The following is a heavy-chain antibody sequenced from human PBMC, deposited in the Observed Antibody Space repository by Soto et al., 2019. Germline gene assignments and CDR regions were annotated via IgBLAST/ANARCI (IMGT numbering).Heavy chain of an antibody. CDR2: INSDGSTI. D-gene: IGHD1-26*01. CDR3: TRSRWELLPDY. V-gene: IGHV3-74*01. CDR1: GFTFSTYW. Sequence: PGGSLRLSCAGSGFTFSTYWMHWVRQAPGKGLVWVSHINSDGSTINYADSVRGRFTISRDNAKNTLYLQMNSLRAEDTAVYYCTRSRWELLPDYWGQGTLVTVSS. J-gene: IGHJ4*02.